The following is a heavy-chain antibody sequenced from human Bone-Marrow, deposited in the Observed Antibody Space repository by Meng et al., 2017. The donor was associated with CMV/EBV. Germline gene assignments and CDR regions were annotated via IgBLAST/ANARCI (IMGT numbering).Heavy chain of an antibody. D-gene: IGHD3-3*01. CDR3: ARAAIFGVVTTTHYFDN. V-gene: IGHV4-31*02. CDR2: IFYLGNT. Sequence: SISSGDYYWTWIRQHPTKGLEWIGYIFYLGNTYYNPSLRSRVTISIDTSENQVSLNLSSVTAADMAVYYCARAAIFGVVTTTHYFDNWGQGTLVTVSS. CDR1: SISSGDYY. J-gene: IGHJ4*02.